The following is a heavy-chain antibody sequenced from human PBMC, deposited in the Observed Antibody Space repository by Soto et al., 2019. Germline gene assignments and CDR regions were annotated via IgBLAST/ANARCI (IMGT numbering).Heavy chain of an antibody. D-gene: IGHD3-22*01. CDR2: IWYDGSNK. CDR1: GFTFSSYG. CDR3: ATDYYDSSGYPDY. Sequence: PGGSLRLSCAASGFTFSSYGMHWVRQAPGKGLEWVAVIWYDGSNKYYADSVKGRFTISRDNSKNTLYLQMNSLRAEDTAVYYSATDYYDSSGYPDYWGQGTLVTVSS. J-gene: IGHJ4*02. V-gene: IGHV3-33*01.